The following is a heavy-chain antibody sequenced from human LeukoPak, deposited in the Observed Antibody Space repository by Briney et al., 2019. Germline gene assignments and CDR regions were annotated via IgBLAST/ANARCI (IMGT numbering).Heavy chain of an antibody. CDR3: ARDTGPRDFYYYYYMDV. CDR2: IYTSGST. D-gene: IGHD3-3*01. CDR1: GGSISSYY. V-gene: IGHV4-4*07. J-gene: IGHJ6*03. Sequence: SETLSLTCTVSGGSISSYYWSWIRRPAGKGLEWIGRIYTSGSTNYNPSLKSRVTMSVDTSKNQFSLKLSSVTAADTAVYYCARDTGPRDFYYYYYMDVWGKGTTVTVSS.